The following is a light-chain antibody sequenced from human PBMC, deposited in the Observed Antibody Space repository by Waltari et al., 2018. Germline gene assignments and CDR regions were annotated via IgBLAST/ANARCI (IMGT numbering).Light chain of an antibody. Sequence: DIHMTQSPSTRSASVGDRVTITCRASQSIGTCLAWYQQKPGKDSKFLIYEATTLETGVPSIFSGSGSGTEFTLTNSRLKPDDFATYYCQRYNSYPSTFGPGTKVDI. V-gene: IGKV1-5*03. CDR2: EAT. CDR3: QRYNSYPST. J-gene: IGKJ3*01. CDR1: QSIGTC.